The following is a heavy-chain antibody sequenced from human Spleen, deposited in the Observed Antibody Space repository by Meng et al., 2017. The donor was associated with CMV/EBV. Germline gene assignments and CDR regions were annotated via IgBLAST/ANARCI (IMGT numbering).Heavy chain of an antibody. CDR2: ISAYNGNT. CDR1: YTFTSYG. CDR3: ARGVTIFGVVIILKGFDP. J-gene: IGHJ5*02. Sequence: YTFTSYGISWVRQAPGQGLEWMGWISAYNGNTNYAQKLQGRVTMTTDTSTSTAYMELRSLRSDDTAVYYCARGVTIFGVVIILKGFDPWGQGTLVTVSS. V-gene: IGHV1-18*01. D-gene: IGHD3-3*01.